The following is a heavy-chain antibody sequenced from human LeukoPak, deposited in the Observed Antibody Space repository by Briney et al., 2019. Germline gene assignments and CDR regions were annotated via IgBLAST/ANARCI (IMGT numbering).Heavy chain of an antibody. V-gene: IGHV3-48*01. CDR2: ISDSGRVT. J-gene: IGHJ6*02. CDR1: GFSFTIYS. CDR3: GRDRRQIYYGVDV. Sequence: GGSLRLSCAASGFSFTIYSMNWVRQAPGKGLEWVSFISDSGRVTYYADSVKGRFTISRDAATNSLYLQMNSLRAEDTAVYYCGRDRRQIYYGVDVWGQGTTVTVSS.